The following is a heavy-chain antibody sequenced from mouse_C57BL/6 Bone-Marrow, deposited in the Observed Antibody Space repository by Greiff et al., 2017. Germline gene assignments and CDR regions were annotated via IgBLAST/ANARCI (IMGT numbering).Heavy chain of an antibody. CDR3: ARGWLRRKAWFAY. D-gene: IGHD2-2*01. CDR2: IDPCDSYT. V-gene: IGHV1-69*01. J-gene: IGHJ3*01. CDR1: GYPFPSFW. Sequence: QVHAEQSGAELVMPGASVKLSCQASGYPFPSFWMHWVKPRPGQGLEWIGEIDPCDSYTNYNQKFKGKSTLTVDKSSSTAYMQLSSPTSEDSAVYYCARGWLRRKAWFAYWGQGTLVTVSA.